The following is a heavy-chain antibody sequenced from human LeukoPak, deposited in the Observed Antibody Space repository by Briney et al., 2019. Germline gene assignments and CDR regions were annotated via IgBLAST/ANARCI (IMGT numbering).Heavy chain of an antibody. J-gene: IGHJ6*03. CDR3: AKDPGKHPYYYMDV. D-gene: IGHD3-10*01. V-gene: IGHV3-21*04. CDR1: GFTFSRYS. CDR2: ISSTSTFI. Sequence: KPGGSLRLSCAASGFTFSRYSMNWVRQAPGRGLEWVASISSTSTFIYSADSVKGRFSISRDNSKNTLSLQMNSLRAEDTAVYYCAKDPGKHPYYYMDVWGRGTAVTVSS.